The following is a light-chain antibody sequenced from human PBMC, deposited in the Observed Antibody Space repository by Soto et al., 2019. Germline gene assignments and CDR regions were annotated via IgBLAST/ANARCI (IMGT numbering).Light chain of an antibody. CDR1: SSDVGGYNY. J-gene: IGLJ1*01. CDR3: SSYAGSNIHYV. V-gene: IGLV2-8*01. CDR2: EVS. Sequence: QSVLTQPPSASGSPGQSVTISCTGTSSDVGGYNYVSWYQQHPGKAPKLIIYEVSKRPSGVPDRFSGSKSGSTASLTVSGLQAEDEADYYCSSYAGSNIHYVFGTGTKVTVL.